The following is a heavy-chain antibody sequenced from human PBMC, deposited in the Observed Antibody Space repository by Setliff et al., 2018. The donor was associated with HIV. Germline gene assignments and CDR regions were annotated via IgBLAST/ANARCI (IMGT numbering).Heavy chain of an antibody. CDR2: INHSGST. D-gene: IGHD5-12*01. J-gene: IGHJ6*03. V-gene: IGHV4-34*01. CDR3: ARGATLLPGYSDRWEYFYMDV. Sequence: SETLSLTCAVYGGSFSEYYWSWIRQSPGKGLEWIGEINHSGSTHYNPPLKSRATIPVDTSKNQFSLRLNSVTAADTAVYYCARGATLLPGYSDRWEYFYMDVWGKGTTGTSP. CDR1: GGSFSEYY.